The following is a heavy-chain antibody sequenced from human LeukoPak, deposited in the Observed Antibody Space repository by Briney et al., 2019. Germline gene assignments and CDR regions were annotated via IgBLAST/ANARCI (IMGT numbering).Heavy chain of an antibody. V-gene: IGHV3-7*01. CDR1: GISFSSYW. Sequence: PGGSLRLSCVASGISFSSYWMAWVRQAPGKGLEWVANIKYDGTHKFYADSVKGRFTISRDNAKISLFLEMNSLRADDTAVYFCASSHDSSGNDWGQGTLVTVSS. D-gene: IGHD3-22*01. CDR2: IKYDGTHK. CDR3: ASSHDSSGND. J-gene: IGHJ4*02.